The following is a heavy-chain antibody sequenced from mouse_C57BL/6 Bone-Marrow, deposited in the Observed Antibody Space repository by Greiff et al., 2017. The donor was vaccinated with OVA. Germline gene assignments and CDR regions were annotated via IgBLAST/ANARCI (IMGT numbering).Heavy chain of an antibody. Sequence: QVQLKQSGAELARPGASVKMSCKASGYTFTSYTMHWVKQRPGQGLEWIGYINPSSGYTKYNQKFKDKATLTADKSSSTAYMQLSSLTSEDSAGYYCARTYYGNLDYWGQGTTLTVSS. CDR3: ARTYYGNLDY. V-gene: IGHV1-4*01. CDR1: GYTFTSYT. J-gene: IGHJ2*01. CDR2: INPSSGYT. D-gene: IGHD2-10*01.